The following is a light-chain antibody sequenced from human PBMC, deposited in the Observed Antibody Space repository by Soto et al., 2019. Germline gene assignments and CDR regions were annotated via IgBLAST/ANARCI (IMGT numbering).Light chain of an antibody. CDR3: QHSDSTPRT. CDR1: QSISSY. CDR2: AAS. J-gene: IGKJ2*01. V-gene: IGKV1-39*01. Sequence: DIQMTQSPSSLSASVGDRVTITCRASQSISSYLNWYQQKPGKAPKLLIYAASSLQSGVPSRFSGCGSGTDFTLTISSLQPEDFATYYCQHSDSTPRTFGQGTKLEIK.